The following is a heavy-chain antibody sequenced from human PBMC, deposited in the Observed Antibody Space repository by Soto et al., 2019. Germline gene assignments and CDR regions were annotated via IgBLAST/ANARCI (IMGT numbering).Heavy chain of an antibody. CDR2: ISSSSYI. CDR3: ARDQQWLVRFYFDF. J-gene: IGHJ4*02. CDR1: GFTFSSYS. Sequence: GGSLRLSCAASGFTFSSYSMNWVRQAPGKGLEWVSSISSSSYIYYADSVKGRFTISRDNAKNSLYLQMNSLRAEDTAVYYCARDQQWLVRFYFDFWGQGTLVTVSS. V-gene: IGHV3-21*01. D-gene: IGHD6-19*01.